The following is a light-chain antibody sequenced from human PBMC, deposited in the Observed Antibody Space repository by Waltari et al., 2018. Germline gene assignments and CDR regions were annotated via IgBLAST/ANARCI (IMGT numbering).Light chain of an antibody. Sequence: QSVLTQPPSVSGAPRQRVTISCSGSSSNIGNNTVTWYPQPPGKAPKLLIYYNDLLPSGVSDRFSGSKSGTSASLAISGLQSEDEADYYCATWDDSLNAYVFGTGTKVTVL. CDR2: YND. CDR3: ATWDDSLNAYV. J-gene: IGLJ1*01. CDR1: SSNIGNNT. V-gene: IGLV1-36*01.